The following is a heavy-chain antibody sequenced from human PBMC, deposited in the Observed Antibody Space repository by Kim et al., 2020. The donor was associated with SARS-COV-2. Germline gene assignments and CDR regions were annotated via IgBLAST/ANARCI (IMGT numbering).Heavy chain of an antibody. Sequence: GGSLRLSCAASGFTFSDYYMNWIRQAPGKGLEWVSYISSSSSYTNYADSVKGRFTISRDNAKNSLYLQMNSLRAEDTAVYYCARDHSTYYYDSSGYYRALTPEYYYYGMDVWGQGTTVTVSS. J-gene: IGHJ6*02. CDR2: ISSSSSYT. CDR3: ARDHSTYYYDSSGYYRALTPEYYYYGMDV. D-gene: IGHD3-22*01. CDR1: GFTFSDYY. V-gene: IGHV3-11*05.